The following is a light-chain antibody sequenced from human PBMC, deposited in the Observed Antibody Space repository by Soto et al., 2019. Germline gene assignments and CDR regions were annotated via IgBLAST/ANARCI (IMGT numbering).Light chain of an antibody. CDR1: QNVGSG. J-gene: IGKJ5*01. V-gene: IGKV3-15*01. CDR3: QQYNTWPPIT. CDR2: GAS. Sequence: EIVMTQSPATLSVSPGESATLSCRASQNVGSGLAWYQQKPGQAPRLLIYGASTRATGVPARFSGSGFGTEFTLTISSLQSEDFAVFYCQQYNTWPPITFGQGTRLEIK.